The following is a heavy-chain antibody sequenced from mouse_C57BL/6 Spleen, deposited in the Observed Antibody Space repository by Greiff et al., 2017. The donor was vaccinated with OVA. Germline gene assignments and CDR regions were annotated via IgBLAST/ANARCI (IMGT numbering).Heavy chain of an antibody. J-gene: IGHJ2*01. D-gene: IGHD2-1*01. Sequence: QVQLQQPGAELVRPGSSVKLSCKASGYTFTSYWMDWVKQRPGQGLEWIGNIYPSDSETHYNQKFKDKATLTVDKSSSTAYMQLISLTSEYSAVYYCASFRDFYSPWWGQGTTLTVSS. CDR2: IYPSDSET. CDR1: GYTFTSYW. V-gene: IGHV1-61*01. CDR3: ASFRDFYSPW.